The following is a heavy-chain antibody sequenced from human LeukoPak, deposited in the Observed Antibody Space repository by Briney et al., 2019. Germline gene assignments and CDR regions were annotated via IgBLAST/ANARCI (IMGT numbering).Heavy chain of an antibody. CDR1: GFTFSSYA. CDR2: ISGSGGST. Sequence: GGSLGLSCAASGFTFSSYAMSWVRQAPGKGLEWVSAISGSGGSTYYADSVKGRFTISRDNSKNTLYLQMNSLRAEDTAVYYCAKVLAAAVKGYYFDYWGQGTLVTVSS. J-gene: IGHJ4*02. CDR3: AKVLAAAVKGYYFDY. D-gene: IGHD6-13*01. V-gene: IGHV3-23*01.